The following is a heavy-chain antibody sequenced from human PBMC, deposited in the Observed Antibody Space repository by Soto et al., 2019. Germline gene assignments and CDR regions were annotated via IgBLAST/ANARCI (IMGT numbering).Heavy chain of an antibody. CDR2: ISYDGTNK. V-gene: IGHV3-30-3*01. CDR3: XXXXLAYQLLPAWFDP. Sequence: QVQLVESGGGVVQPGRSLRLSCAASGFTFSTYAMHWVRQAPGKGLEWVAVISYDGTNKYYADSVKGRFTISRDNSKXXXXXXXXXXXXXXXXXXXXXXXXLAYQLLPAWFDPWGQGTLVTVSS. J-gene: IGHJ5*02. D-gene: IGHD2-2*01. CDR1: GFTFSTYA.